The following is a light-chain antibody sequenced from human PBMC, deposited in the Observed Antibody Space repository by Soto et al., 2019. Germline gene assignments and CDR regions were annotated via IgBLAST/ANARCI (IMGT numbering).Light chain of an antibody. V-gene: IGKV1-39*01. CDR1: QSISSY. Sequence: DIQMTQSPSSLSASVGDRVTITCRASQSISSYLNWYQQKPGKAPKVLISGASSLQSGVPLRFSGSGSGTDFTITIRSLQSEDFASYYCQQSHSTPLTFGGGTKVEIK. J-gene: IGKJ4*01. CDR2: GAS. CDR3: QQSHSTPLT.